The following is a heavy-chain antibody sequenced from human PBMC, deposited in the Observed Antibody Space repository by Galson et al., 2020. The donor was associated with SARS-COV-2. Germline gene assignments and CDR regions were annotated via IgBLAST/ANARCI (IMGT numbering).Heavy chain of an antibody. CDR1: GGTVSSGDYY. CDR2: IYDSVKT. Sequence: SETLSLTCTVSGGTVSSGDYYWSWVRQPAGKGLEWIGHIYDSVKTNYNPSLESPVTITVDTSKNQFSLRLSPVTAADTAVYYCAGHRRRGGATQNAFDTGCRGTMVTFSS. J-gene: IGHJ3*02. D-gene: IGHD1-26*01. CDR3: AGHRRRGGATQNAFDT. V-gene: IGHV4-61*10.